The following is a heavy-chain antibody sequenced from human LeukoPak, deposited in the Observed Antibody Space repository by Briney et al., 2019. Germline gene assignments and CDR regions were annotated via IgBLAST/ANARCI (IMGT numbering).Heavy chain of an antibody. Sequence: SETLSLTWTVSGGSISSYYWSWIRQPPGKGLEWMGYIYYSGSTNYNPSLKSRVTISVDTSKNQFSLKLSSVTAADTAVYYCAREAYCGGDCYRFYYWGQGTLVTVSS. CDR3: AREAYCGGDCYRFYY. J-gene: IGHJ4*02. CDR1: GGSISSYY. V-gene: IGHV4-59*01. CDR2: IYYSGST. D-gene: IGHD2-21*02.